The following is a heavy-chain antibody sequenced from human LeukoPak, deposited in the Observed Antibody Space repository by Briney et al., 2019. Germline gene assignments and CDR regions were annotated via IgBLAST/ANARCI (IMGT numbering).Heavy chain of an antibody. V-gene: IGHV5-51*01. CDR2: IYPGDADT. CDR3: ARPFSPGVVVAFDI. D-gene: IGHD2-8*01. CDR1: GYSFTSYW. Sequence: GESLKISCKGSGYSFTSYWIGWVRQMPGKGLEWMGIIYPGDADTRYSPSFQGQVTISADKSISHADLQWSSLTASDTAMYYCARPFSPGVVVAFDIWGQATMVTVSS. J-gene: IGHJ3*02.